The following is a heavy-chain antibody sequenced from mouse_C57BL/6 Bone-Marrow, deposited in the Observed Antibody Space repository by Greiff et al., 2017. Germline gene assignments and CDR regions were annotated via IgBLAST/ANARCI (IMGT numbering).Heavy chain of an antibody. D-gene: IGHD2-3*01. CDR1: GYTFTSYW. CDR3: AREGDGYYEGGAMDY. Sequence: QVQLQQPGAELVKPGASVKMSCKASGYTFTSYWITWVKQRPGQGLEWIGDIYPGSGSTNYNEKFKSKATLTVDTSSSTAYMQLSSLTSEASAVYYCAREGDGYYEGGAMDYWGQGTSVTVSS. V-gene: IGHV1-55*01. CDR2: IYPGSGST. J-gene: IGHJ4*01.